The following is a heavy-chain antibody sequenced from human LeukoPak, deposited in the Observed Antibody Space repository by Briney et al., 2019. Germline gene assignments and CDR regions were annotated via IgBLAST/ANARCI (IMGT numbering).Heavy chain of an antibody. Sequence: SETLSLTCAVYGGSFSGYYWSWIRQPPRKGLEWIGEINHSGSTNYNPSLKSRVTISVDTSKNQFSLKLSSVTAADTAVYYCVRDRTNWKYSELDYWGQGVLVTVSS. V-gene: IGHV4-34*01. CDR1: GGSFSGYY. D-gene: IGHD5-18*01. CDR2: INHSGST. CDR3: VRDRTNWKYSELDY. J-gene: IGHJ4*02.